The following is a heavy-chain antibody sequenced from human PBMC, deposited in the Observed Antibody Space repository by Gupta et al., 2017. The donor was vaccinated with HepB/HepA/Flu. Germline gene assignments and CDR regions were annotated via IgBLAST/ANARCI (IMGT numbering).Heavy chain of an antibody. CDR2: INHSGST. V-gene: IGHV4-34*01. D-gene: IGHD1-26*01. CDR1: GGSFSGYY. J-gene: IGHJ4*02. CDR3: ASSGRQPPRYSGSYPGGAFDY. Sequence: QVQLQQWGAGLLKPSETLSLTCAVYGGSFSGYYWSWIRQPPGKGLEWIGEINHSGSTNYNPSLKSRVTISVDTSKNQFSLKLSSVTAADTTVYYCASSGRQPPRYSGSYPGGAFDYWGQGTLVTVSS.